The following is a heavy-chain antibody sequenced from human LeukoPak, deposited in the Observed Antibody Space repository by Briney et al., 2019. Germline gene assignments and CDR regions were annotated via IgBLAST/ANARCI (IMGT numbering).Heavy chain of an antibody. J-gene: IGHJ4*02. Sequence: PGGSLRLSCAASGFPFTDSSMTWVRQAPGKGLEWVSSITTSGSYIYYADSVKGRFTISRDNAKNSLYLQMNSLRAEDTALYYCARDAGTAMVRFDYWGQGTLDTVSS. CDR1: GFPFTDSS. CDR2: ITTSGSYI. D-gene: IGHD5-18*01. CDR3: ARDAGTAMVRFDY. V-gene: IGHV3-21*04.